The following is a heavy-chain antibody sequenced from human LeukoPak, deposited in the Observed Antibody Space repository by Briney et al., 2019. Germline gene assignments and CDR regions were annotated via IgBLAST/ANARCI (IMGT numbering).Heavy chain of an antibody. V-gene: IGHV3-74*01. CDR1: GFTFSNYG. CDR3: ASPGKAAAE. D-gene: IGHD6-13*01. Sequence: GGSLRLSCAASGFTFSNYGMHGVRQAPGKGLVWVSRIHSDGSITAYAESVKGRFTISRDNAKNTLYLQMNSLRPEDTAVYYCASPGKAAAEGGQGTLVTVSS. J-gene: IGHJ4*02. CDR2: IHSDGSIT.